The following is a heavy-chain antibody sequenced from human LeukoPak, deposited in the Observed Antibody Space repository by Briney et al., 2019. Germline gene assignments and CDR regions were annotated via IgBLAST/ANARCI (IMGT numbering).Heavy chain of an antibody. CDR3: AKSGLNRFDY. V-gene: IGHV3-21*04. CDR1: GFTFSSYS. J-gene: IGHJ4*02. Sequence: PGGSLRLSCAASGFTFSSYSINWVRQAPGQGLEWVSSISSSSSYIYYADSVKGRFSISRDNAKNSLYLQMNNLRAEDTAVYYCAKSGLNRFDYWGQGTLVTVSS. D-gene: IGHD2-15*01. CDR2: ISSSSSYI.